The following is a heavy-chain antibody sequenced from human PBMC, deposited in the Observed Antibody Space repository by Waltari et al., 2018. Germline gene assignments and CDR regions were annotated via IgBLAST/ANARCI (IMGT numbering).Heavy chain of an antibody. V-gene: IGHV4-34*01. J-gene: IGHJ4*02. Sequence: QVQLQQWGAGLLKPSETLSLTCAVYGGSFSGYYWSWIRQPPGKGLEWIGEINHSGSTNYNPSLKSRVTISVDTSKNQFSLKLSSVTAADTAVYYCARGRKSKNYGSGSYYNDWGQGTLVTVSS. CDR3: ARGRKSKNYGSGSYYND. CDR2: INHSGST. D-gene: IGHD3-10*01. CDR1: GGSFSGYY.